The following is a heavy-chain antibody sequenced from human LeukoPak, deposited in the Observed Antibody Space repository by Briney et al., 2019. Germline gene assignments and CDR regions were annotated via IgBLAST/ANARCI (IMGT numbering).Heavy chain of an antibody. Sequence: GGSLRLSCAVSGFNFNDAWMSWVRQAPGKGLEWVGRLKSRGGGETADYSAPVKGRFTVSRDDSQNTLYLQMNSLKVEDTAVYFCSWELDVSFGRRLEHWGQGTLVTVAS. J-gene: IGHJ5*02. CDR1: GFNFNDAW. V-gene: IGHV3-15*01. D-gene: IGHD1-1*01. CDR2: LKSRGGGETA. CDR3: SWELDVSFGRRLEH.